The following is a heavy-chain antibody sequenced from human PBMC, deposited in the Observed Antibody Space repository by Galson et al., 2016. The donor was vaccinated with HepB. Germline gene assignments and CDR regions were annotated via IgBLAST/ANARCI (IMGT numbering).Heavy chain of an antibody. CDR2: IYDSGRT. J-gene: IGHJ4*02. CDR3: AREGQEGPTDY. CDR1: GGSISSDGYF. V-gene: IGHV4-31*03. Sequence: TLSLTCTVSGGSISSDGYFWSWIRQHPGKGLEWIGYIYDSGRTSYNPPLKSRVTISVATSKNQFSLILSSVTVEDTAMYYCAREGQEGPTDYWGQGTLVTVSS.